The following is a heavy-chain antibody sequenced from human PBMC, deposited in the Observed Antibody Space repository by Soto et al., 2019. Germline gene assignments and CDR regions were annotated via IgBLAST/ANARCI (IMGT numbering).Heavy chain of an antibody. V-gene: IGHV4-39*01. CDR1: GGSISSSSYY. CDR2: IYYSGST. CDR3: ARTSLAAAGRVIKTRHYYGMDV. D-gene: IGHD6-13*01. J-gene: IGHJ6*02. Sequence: QLQLQESGPGLVKPSETLSLTCTVSGGSISSSSYYWGWIRQPPGKGLEWIGSIYYSGSTYYNPSLESGVPISVDTSKNQFSLKLSSVTAADTAVYYCARTSLAAAGRVIKTRHYYGMDVWGQGTTVTVSS.